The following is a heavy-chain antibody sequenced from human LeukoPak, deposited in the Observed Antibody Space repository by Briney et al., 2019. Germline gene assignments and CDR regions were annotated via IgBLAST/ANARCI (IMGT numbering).Heavy chain of an antibody. CDR3: ARPSIRGSSGWAFDI. Sequence: GAPVKVSCKASGYTFTSYAMHWVRQAPGQRLEWMGWINAGNGNTKYSQKFQGRVTITRDISASTAYMELSSLRSEDTAVYYCARPSIRGSSGWAFDIWGQGTMVTVSS. CDR1: GYTFTSYA. D-gene: IGHD1-26*01. CDR2: INAGNGNT. V-gene: IGHV1-3*01. J-gene: IGHJ3*02.